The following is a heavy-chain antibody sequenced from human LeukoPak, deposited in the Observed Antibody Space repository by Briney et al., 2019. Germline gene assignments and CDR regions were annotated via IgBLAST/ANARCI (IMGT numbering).Heavy chain of an antibody. V-gene: IGHV3-23*01. D-gene: IGHD5-12*01. CDR2: ISGSGSHI. J-gene: IGHJ4*02. CDR3: AKEGRPNSGGGFYDY. CDR1: GFTFSSHG. Sequence: GGSLRLSCAASGFTFSSHGMSWVRQAPGKGLEWVSGISGSGSHIYYTDSVKGRFTISRDNSKNTLNLQMNSLRAEDTAIYYCAKEGRPNSGGGFYDYWGQGTRVTVSS.